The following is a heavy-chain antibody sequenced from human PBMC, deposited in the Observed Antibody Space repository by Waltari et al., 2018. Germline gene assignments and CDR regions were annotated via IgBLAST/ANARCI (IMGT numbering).Heavy chain of an antibody. D-gene: IGHD6-13*01. J-gene: IGHJ3*02. CDR3: ATSTIAAAGRGAFDI. V-gene: IGHV3-43*01. Sequence: ADSVKGRFTISRDNSKNSLYLQMNSLRTEDTALYYCATSTIAAAGRGAFDIWGQGTMVTVSS.